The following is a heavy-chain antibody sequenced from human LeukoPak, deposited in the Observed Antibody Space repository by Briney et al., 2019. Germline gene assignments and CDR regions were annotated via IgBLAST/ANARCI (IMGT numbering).Heavy chain of an antibody. D-gene: IGHD2-15*01. J-gene: IGHJ6*03. CDR3: ARRVADYYYYMDV. CDR1: GYSFTSYW. CDR2: IYPGDSDT. Sequence: GESLKISCKGSGYSFTSYWIGWVRQMPGKGLEWMGIIYPGDSDTRYSPSFQGQVTISADKSISTAYLQWSSLKASDTAMYYCARRVADYYYYMDVWGKGTTVTISS. V-gene: IGHV5-51*01.